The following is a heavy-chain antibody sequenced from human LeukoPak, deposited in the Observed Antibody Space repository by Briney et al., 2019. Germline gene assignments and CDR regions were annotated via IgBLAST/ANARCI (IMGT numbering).Heavy chain of an antibody. J-gene: IGHJ4*02. CDR1: GFTFDDYG. CDR3: ARPTLGYCTNGVCYPYYFDY. D-gene: IGHD2-8*01. CDR2: INWNGGST. V-gene: IGHV3-20*04. Sequence: GGSLRLSCAASGFTFDDYGMGWVRQAPGKGLEWVSGINWNGGSTGYADSVKGRFTISRDNAKNSLYLQMNSLRAEDTALYYCARPTLGYCTNGVCYPYYFDYWGQGTLVTVS.